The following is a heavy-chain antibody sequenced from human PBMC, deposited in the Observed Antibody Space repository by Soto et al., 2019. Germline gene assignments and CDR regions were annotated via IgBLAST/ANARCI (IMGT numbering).Heavy chain of an antibody. Sequence: LRLSCAVSGFTFNDYSVNWVRQAPGKGLEWVANIKQDGSEKYYVDSVKGRFTISRDNAKNSLYLQMNSLRAEDTAVYYCARGRRDYYDSSGYYLFAFDIWGQGTMVTVSS. D-gene: IGHD3-22*01. V-gene: IGHV3-7*03. CDR3: ARGRRDYYDSSGYYLFAFDI. CDR2: IKQDGSEK. CDR1: GFTFNDYS. J-gene: IGHJ3*02.